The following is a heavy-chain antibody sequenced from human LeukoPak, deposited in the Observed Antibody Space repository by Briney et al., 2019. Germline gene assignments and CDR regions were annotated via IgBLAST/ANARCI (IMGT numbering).Heavy chain of an antibody. CDR2: FDPEDGET. J-gene: IGHJ4*02. CDR3: ATTRAPIYYDSSGYYNY. Sequence: ASVKVSCKVSGYTLTELSMHWVRQAPGKGLEWMGGFDPEDGETIYAQKFQGRVTMTEDTSTDTDYMELSSLRSEDTVVYYCATTRAPIYYDSSGYYNYWGQGTLVTVSS. CDR1: GYTLTELS. V-gene: IGHV1-24*01. D-gene: IGHD3-22*01.